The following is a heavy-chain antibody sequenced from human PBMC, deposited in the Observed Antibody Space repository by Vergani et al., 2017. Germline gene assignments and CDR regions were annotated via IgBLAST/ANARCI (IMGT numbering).Heavy chain of an antibody. CDR1: GGSISSGDYY. CDR2: SYYSGTT. V-gene: IGHV4-30-4*01. CDR3: ARLVFGDSYFDD. J-gene: IGHJ4*02. D-gene: IGHD2-8*02. Sequence: QVQLQESGPGLVKPSQTLSLTCTVSGGSISSGDYYWSWIRQPPGKGLEWIGYSYYSGTTYYNPSLKSRVTISVDMSKSQFSLLLSSVTAADTALYYCARLVFGDSYFDDWGQGTLVTVSS.